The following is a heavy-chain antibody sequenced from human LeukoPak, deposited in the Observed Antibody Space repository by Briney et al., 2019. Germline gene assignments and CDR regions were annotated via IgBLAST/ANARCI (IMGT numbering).Heavy chain of an antibody. CDR1: GFNFSGAA. J-gene: IGHJ4*02. CDR3: FVAEVGY. Sequence: GGSLRLSCAASGFNFSGAAMHWARQASGKGLEWVGRIRSKANSYVTTFAASVKGRFTISRDDAKNTVDLHMNSLKDEATAVYYCFVAEVGYWGQGTLVTVSS. CDR2: IRSKANSYVT. V-gene: IGHV3-73*01. D-gene: IGHD6-19*01.